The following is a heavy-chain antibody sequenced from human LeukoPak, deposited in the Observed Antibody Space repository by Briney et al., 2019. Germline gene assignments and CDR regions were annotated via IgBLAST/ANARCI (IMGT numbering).Heavy chain of an antibody. D-gene: IGHD3-10*01. CDR2: ISYDGRNK. J-gene: IGHJ3*02. CDR1: GFIFSSYG. V-gene: IGHV3-30*03. Sequence: GRSLRLSCAASGFIFSSYGMHWVRQVPGKGLEWVAVISYDGRNKHYVDSVKGRFIISRDNSKNTLYLQMNSLRAEDTAVYYCQADYYYGSGSYDAFDIWGQGTMVTVSS. CDR3: QADYYYGSGSYDAFDI.